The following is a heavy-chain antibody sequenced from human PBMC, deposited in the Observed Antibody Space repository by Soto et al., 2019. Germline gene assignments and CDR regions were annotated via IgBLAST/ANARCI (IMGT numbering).Heavy chain of an antibody. CDR3: ARNCGVCGMDV. CDR1: GYTFTSYA. V-gene: IGHV1-3*01. D-gene: IGHD2-21*01. J-gene: IGHJ6*02. Sequence: ASVKVSCKASGYTFTSYAMHWVRQAPGQRLEWMGWINAGNGNTNYAQKLQGRVTMTTDTSTSTAYMELRSLRSDDTAVYYCARNCGVCGMDVWGQGTTVTVSS. CDR2: INAGNGNT.